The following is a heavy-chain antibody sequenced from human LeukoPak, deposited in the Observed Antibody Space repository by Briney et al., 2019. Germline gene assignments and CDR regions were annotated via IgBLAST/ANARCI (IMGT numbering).Heavy chain of an antibody. J-gene: IGHJ4*02. V-gene: IGHV3-53*01. D-gene: IGHD3-10*01. CDR2: IYSDGNT. Sequence: GGSLRLSCAAPGFSVSTNYMNWVRQAPGKGLEWISVIYSDGNTYYADSVKGRLTISRDNSKNMLYLQMNSLRAEDTAVYYCAKEGRGGTGDYWGQGTWSSSPQ. CDR1: GFSVSTNY. CDR3: AKEGRGGTGDY.